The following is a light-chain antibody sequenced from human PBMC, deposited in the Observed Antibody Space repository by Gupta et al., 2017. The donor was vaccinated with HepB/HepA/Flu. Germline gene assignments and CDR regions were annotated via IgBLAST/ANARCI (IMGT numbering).Light chain of an antibody. J-gene: IGKJ2*01. CDR2: AAS. V-gene: IGKV1-39*01. Sequence: DIQMTQSPSSLSASVGDRVTITCRASQSISSYLNWYQQKPGKATKLLIYAASSLQSWVPSRFSGSGSGTDFTLTISSLQPEDFATYYCQHSYSTPYTFGQGTKLDIK. CDR1: QSISSY. CDR3: QHSYSTPYT.